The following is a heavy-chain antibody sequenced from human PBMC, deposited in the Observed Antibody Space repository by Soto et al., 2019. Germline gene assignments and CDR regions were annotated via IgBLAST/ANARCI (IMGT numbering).Heavy chain of an antibody. Sequence: GESLKISCKASGYSFTTYWIGWVRQMPGKGLEWMGIIYPGDSDTRYSPSFQGQVTISADKSISTAYLQWSSLKASDSAMFYCARKDIAGNSVDFWGQGTMVTVYS. CDR1: GYSFTTYW. CDR3: ARKDIAGNSVDF. J-gene: IGHJ4*02. V-gene: IGHV5-51*01. D-gene: IGHD6-13*01. CDR2: IYPGDSDT.